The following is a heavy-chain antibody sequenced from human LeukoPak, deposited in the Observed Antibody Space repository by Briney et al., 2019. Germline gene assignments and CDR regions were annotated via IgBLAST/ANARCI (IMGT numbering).Heavy chain of an antibody. D-gene: IGHD3-22*01. CDR2: IYYSGST. Sequence: SETLSLTCTVSGGSISSSSYYWGWIRQPPGKGLEWIGSIYYSGSTYYNPSLKSRVTISVDTSKNQFSLKLSSVTAADTAVYYCASSGYYDRFSRKRDAFDIWGQGTMVTVSS. CDR1: GGSISSSSYY. V-gene: IGHV4-39*01. CDR3: ASSGYYDRFSRKRDAFDI. J-gene: IGHJ3*02.